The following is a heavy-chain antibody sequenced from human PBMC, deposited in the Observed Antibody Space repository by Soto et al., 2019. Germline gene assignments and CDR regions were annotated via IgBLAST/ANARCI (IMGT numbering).Heavy chain of an antibody. V-gene: IGHV4-34*01. D-gene: IGHD6-13*01. Sequence: SETLSLTCAVYGGSFSGYYWSWIRQPPGKGLEWIGEINHSGSTNYNPSLKSRVTISVDTSKNQFSLKLSSVTAADTAVYYCATSIAAAGNNWFDPWGQGTLVTVSS. CDR2: INHSGST. J-gene: IGHJ5*02. CDR1: GGSFSGYY. CDR3: ATSIAAAGNNWFDP.